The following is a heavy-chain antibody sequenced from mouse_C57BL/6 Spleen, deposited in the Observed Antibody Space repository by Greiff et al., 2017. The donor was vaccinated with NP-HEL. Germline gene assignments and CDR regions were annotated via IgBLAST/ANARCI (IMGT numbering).Heavy chain of an antibody. Sequence: VQLQQSGAELVKPGASVKLSCKASGYTFTSYWMHWVKQRPGRGLEWIGRIDPTSGGTKYNEKFKSKATLTVDKPSSTAYMQLSSLTSEDSAVDYCAREGGSNYGPFAYWGQGTLVTVAA. CDR2: IDPTSGGT. D-gene: IGHD2-5*01. V-gene: IGHV1-72*01. CDR3: AREGGSNYGPFAY. CDR1: GYTFTSYW. J-gene: IGHJ3*01.